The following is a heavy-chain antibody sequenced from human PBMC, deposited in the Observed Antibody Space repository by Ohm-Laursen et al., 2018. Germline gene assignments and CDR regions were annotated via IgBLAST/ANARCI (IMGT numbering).Heavy chain of an antibody. V-gene: IGHV4-59*01. CDR2: ISHSGST. CDR3: AGDALAVDY. Sequence: GTLSLTCTVSGGSMSTYYWNWIRQPPGKGLEWIGLISHSGSTNYNPSLESRVTMSVDTSKNQFSLRLTSVTAADTAVYYCAGDALAVDYWGQGTLVTVSS. J-gene: IGHJ4*02. CDR1: GGSMSTYY.